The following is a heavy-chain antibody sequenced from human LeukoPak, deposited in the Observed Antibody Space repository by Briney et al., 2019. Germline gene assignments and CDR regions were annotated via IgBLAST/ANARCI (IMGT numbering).Heavy chain of an antibody. CDR2: ISYDGSNK. Sequence: GRSLRLSCAASGFTFSNYAMHWVRQAPGKGLEWVAVISYDGSNKYYADSVKGRFTISRDNSKNTLYLQMNSLRAEDTAVYYCATEPRTVDYWGQGTLVTVSS. J-gene: IGHJ4*02. CDR3: ATEPRTVDY. CDR1: GFTFSNYA. V-gene: IGHV3-30*01.